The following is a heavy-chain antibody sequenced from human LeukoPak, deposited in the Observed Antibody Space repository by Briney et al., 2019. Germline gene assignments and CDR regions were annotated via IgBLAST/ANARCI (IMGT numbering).Heavy chain of an antibody. D-gene: IGHD3-3*01. CDR1: GFTFSRFW. CDR2: INEDGSAK. V-gene: IGHV3-7*03. CDR3: AKEALYYDFWSGYYSNYFDY. Sequence: PGGSLRLSCAASGFTFSRFWMSWVRQAPGKGLEWVANINEDGSAKYYVDSVKGRFTISRDNAKNTLYLRMNSLRAEDTAVYYCAKEALYYDFWSGYYSNYFDYWGQGTLVTVSS. J-gene: IGHJ4*02.